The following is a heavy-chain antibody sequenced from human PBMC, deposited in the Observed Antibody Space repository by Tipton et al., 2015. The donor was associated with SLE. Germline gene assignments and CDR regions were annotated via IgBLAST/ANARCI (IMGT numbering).Heavy chain of an antibody. J-gene: IGHJ4*02. D-gene: IGHD1/OR15-1a*01. CDR2: ISSSGSTI. V-gene: IGHV3-48*03. CDR3: ARGKQRGLGLDY. Sequence: SLRLSCAASGFTFSSYEMNWVRQAPGKGLEWVSYISSSGSTIYYADSVKGRFTISRDNAKNSLYLQMNSLRAEDTAVYYCARGKQRGLGLDYWGQGTLVTVSS. CDR1: GFTFSSYE.